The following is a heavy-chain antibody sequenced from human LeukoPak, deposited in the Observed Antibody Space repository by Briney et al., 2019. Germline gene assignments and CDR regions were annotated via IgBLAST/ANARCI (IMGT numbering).Heavy chain of an antibody. V-gene: IGHV1-46*01. CDR3: ARGLGIADYNFDY. D-gene: IGHD6-13*01. J-gene: IGHJ4*02. CDR1: GYTFTRYF. CDR2: INPSGGGT. Sequence: ASVKVSCKASGYTFTRYFIHWVRQAPGQGLEWVGIINPSGGGTNYAQKFQGRVTMTRDTSTSTYYMELSSLKSEDTAVYYCARGLGIADYNFDYCGQGTQVTVSS.